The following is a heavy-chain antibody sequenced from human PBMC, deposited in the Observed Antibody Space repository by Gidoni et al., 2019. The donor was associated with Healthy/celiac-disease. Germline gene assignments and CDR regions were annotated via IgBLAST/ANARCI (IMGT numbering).Heavy chain of an antibody. CDR3: ARDNQWLVPFDY. CDR2: IWYDGSNK. J-gene: IGHJ4*02. Sequence: QVQLVASGGGVVQPGRSLRLSCAASGFTFSSYGMHWVRQAPGKGLEWVAVIWYDGSNKYYADSVKGRFTISRDNSKNTLYLQMNSLRAEDTAVYYCARDNQWLVPFDYWGQGTLVTVSS. V-gene: IGHV3-33*01. CDR1: GFTFSSYG. D-gene: IGHD6-19*01.